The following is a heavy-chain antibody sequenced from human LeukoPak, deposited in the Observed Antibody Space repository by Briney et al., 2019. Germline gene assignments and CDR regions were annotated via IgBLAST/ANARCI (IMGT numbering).Heavy chain of an antibody. Sequence: GESLQISCKGSGYSFTSYWIGWVRPMPGKGLEWMGIIYPGDSDTRYSPSFQGQVTISADKSISTAYLQWSSLKASDTAMYYCARVNYDFWSGNGMDVWGQGTTVTVSS. J-gene: IGHJ6*02. D-gene: IGHD3-3*01. CDR3: ARVNYDFWSGNGMDV. V-gene: IGHV5-51*01. CDR1: GYSFTSYW. CDR2: IYPGDSDT.